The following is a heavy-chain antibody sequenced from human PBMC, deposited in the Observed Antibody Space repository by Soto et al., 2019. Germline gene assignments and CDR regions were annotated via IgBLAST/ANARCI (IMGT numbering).Heavy chain of an antibody. J-gene: IGHJ4*02. CDR1: GFTFSSYG. Sequence: QVQLVESGGGVVQPGRSLRLSCAASGFTFSSYGMHCVRQAPGKGLEWVAVIWYDGSNKYYADSVKGRFTISRDNSKNTLYLQMNSLRAEDTAVYYCGSGSTYYFDYWGQGTLVTVSS. CDR3: GSGSTYYFDY. CDR2: IWYDGSNK. D-gene: IGHD3-10*01. V-gene: IGHV3-33*01.